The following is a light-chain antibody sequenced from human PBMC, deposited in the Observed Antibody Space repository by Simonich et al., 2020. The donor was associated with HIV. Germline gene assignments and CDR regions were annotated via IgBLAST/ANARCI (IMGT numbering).Light chain of an antibody. CDR3: QQYNTWPWT. Sequence: EIVMTQSPATLSVSPGERATLSCRASQSVSSNLDWYQQKFGQAPSLLIYGASPRAPGIPARCSGSGSGTEFTLTISSLQSEDFVAYYCQQYNTWPWTFGQGTKVEIK. CDR1: QSVSSN. CDR2: GAS. V-gene: IGKV3-15*01. J-gene: IGKJ1*01.